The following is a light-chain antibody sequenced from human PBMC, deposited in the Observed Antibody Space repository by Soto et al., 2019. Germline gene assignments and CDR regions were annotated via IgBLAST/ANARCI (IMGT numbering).Light chain of an antibody. CDR3: QQNNNWPPIT. J-gene: IGKJ5*01. Sequence: EVVMTQSPATLSVSPGERVTLSCRASQSVSGGLAWFQQKPGQAPRLLIYGVSTRTTGIPARFSGSGSGTEFTLTISSLQSEDFAVYYCQQNNNWPPITFGQGTRLEIK. CDR1: QSVSGG. V-gene: IGKV3-15*01. CDR2: GVS.